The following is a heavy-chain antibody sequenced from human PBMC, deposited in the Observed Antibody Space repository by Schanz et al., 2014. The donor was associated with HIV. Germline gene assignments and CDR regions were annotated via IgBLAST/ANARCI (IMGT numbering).Heavy chain of an antibody. D-gene: IGHD6-19*01. J-gene: IGHJ4*02. CDR3: ARGGSGWYGYEGFDY. CDR2: ISPNNGNR. Sequence: QVQLVQSGAEVKKPGSSVQVSCKASGGSFSSFSITWVRQAPGQGPEWMGWISPNNGNRNYAQKLQGRVTMTTDTSTTTAYMELRSLRSDETAIYYCARGGSGWYGYEGFDYWGQGTLVTVSS. V-gene: IGHV1-18*01. CDR1: GGSFSSFS.